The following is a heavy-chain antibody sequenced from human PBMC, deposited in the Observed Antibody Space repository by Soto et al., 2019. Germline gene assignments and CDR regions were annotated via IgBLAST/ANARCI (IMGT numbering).Heavy chain of an antibody. CDR1: GFTFSSYS. V-gene: IGHV3-21*01. Sequence: GESLKISCAASGFTFSSYSMNWVRQAPGKGLEWVSSISSSSSYIYYADSVKGRFTISRDNAKNSLYLQMNILRAEDTAVYDCARVVSQVSDINDYSYYGMDVWGQGTTVTVSS. D-gene: IGHD4-4*01. CDR3: ARVVSQVSDINDYSYYGMDV. CDR2: ISSSSSYI. J-gene: IGHJ6*02.